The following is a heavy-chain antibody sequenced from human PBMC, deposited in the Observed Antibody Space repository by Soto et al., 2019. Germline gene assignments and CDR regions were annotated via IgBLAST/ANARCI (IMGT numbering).Heavy chain of an antibody. CDR1: GFTFSSYS. CDR2: INSNSRYI. V-gene: IGHV3-21*01. J-gene: IGHJ4*02. D-gene: IGHD3-22*01. Sequence: EVQLEESGGGLVKPGGSLRLSCAASGFTFSSYSMNWVRQAPGKGLEWVSSINSNSRYIYYGDSVKGRLTISRDNAKNSLYLQMNSLRVEDAAVYYCARVGHDSIGVLDYWGQGTLVTVSS. CDR3: ARVGHDSIGVLDY.